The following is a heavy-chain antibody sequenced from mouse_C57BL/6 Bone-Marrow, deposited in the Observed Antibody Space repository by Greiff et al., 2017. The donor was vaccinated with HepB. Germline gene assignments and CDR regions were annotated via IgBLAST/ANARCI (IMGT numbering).Heavy chain of an antibody. V-gene: IGHV1-82*01. CDR2: IYPGDGDT. Sequence: VQLQESGPELVKPGASVKISCKASGYAFSSSWMNWVKQRPGKGLEWIGRIYPGDGDTNYNGKFKGKATLTADKSSSTAYMQLSSLTSEDSAVYFCARKGGVITTVVATGNYFDYWGQGTTLTVSS. J-gene: IGHJ2*01. CDR3: ARKGGVITTVVATGNYFDY. D-gene: IGHD1-1*01. CDR1: GYAFSSSW.